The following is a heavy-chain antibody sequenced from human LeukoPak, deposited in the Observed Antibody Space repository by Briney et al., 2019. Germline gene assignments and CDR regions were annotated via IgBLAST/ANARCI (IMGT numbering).Heavy chain of an antibody. D-gene: IGHD2-2*02. CDR1: GFTFSSYG. CDR3: AKEGYCSSTSCYTRKYYYYYYYMDV. CDR2: ISYDGSNK. V-gene: IGHV3-30*19. Sequence: GGSLRLSCAASGFTFSSYGMHWVRQAPGKGLEWVAVISYDGSNKYYTDSVKGRFTISRDNSKNTLYLQMNSLRAEDTAVYYCAKEGYCSSTSCYTRKYYYYYYYMDVWGKGTTVTVSS. J-gene: IGHJ6*03.